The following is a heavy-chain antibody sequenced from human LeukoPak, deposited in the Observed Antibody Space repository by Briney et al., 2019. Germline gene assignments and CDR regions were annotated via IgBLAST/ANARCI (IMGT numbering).Heavy chain of an antibody. J-gene: IGHJ4*02. CDR1: GFTFSSYA. Sequence: SLRLSCAASGFTFSSYAMHWVRQAPGKGLEYVSAISSNGGSTYYANSVKGRFTISRDNSKNTLYLQVGSLRAEDMAVYYCARSWSYSSGWYAALDYWGQGTLVTVSS. CDR2: ISSNGGST. D-gene: IGHD6-19*01. V-gene: IGHV3-64*01. CDR3: ARSWSYSSGWYAALDY.